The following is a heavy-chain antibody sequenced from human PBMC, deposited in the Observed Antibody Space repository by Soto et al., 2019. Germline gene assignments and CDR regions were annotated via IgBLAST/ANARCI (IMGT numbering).Heavy chain of an antibody. D-gene: IGHD2-2*02. V-gene: IGHV1-18*01. J-gene: IGHJ6*02. CDR2: ISAYNGNT. CDR1: GYTFTSYG. CDR3: ARDGNCSSTSCYSWDYYYYSGMDV. Sequence: ASGKVSCKASGYTFTSYGISWVRQAPGQGLEWMGWISAYNGNTNYAQKLQGRVTMTTGTSTSTAYMELRSLRSDDTAVYYCARDGNCSSTSCYSWDYYYYSGMDVWGQGTTVTVSS.